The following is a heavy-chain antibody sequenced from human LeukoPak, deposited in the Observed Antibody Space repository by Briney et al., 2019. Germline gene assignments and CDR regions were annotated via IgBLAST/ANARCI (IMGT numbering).Heavy chain of an antibody. J-gene: IGHJ4*02. Sequence: GGSLRLSCAASGFTFSNYWMSWVRQAPGKGLEWVANIKQDRSEKYYVDSVKGRFTISRDNAKNSLYLQMNSLRAEDTAVYYCARGRDRFDYWGQGTLVTVSS. CDR3: ARGRDRFDY. CDR1: GFTFSNYW. CDR2: IKQDRSEK. V-gene: IGHV3-7*04.